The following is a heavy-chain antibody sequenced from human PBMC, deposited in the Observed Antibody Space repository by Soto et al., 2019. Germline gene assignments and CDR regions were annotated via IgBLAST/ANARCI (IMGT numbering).Heavy chain of an antibody. CDR1: GGSIYTYY. J-gene: IGHJ6*02. V-gene: IGHV4-59*05. Sequence: SDNLSLTCNVSGGSIYTYYWSWLRQSPGKGLEWIGSIYYSGSTYYNPSLKSRVTISVDTSKNQFSLKLSSVTAADTAVYYCARGRWEYGENYYYYGMDVWGQGTTVTV. CDR2: IYYSGST. D-gene: IGHD4-17*01. CDR3: ARGRWEYGENYYYYGMDV.